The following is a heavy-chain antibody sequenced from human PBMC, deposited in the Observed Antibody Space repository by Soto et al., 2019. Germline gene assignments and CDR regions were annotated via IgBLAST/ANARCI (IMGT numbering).Heavy chain of an antibody. J-gene: IGHJ4*02. CDR1: GFTFSSYA. Sequence: PGGSLRLSXAASGFTFSSYAVSWVRQAPGKGLEWVSAISGSGGSTYYADSVKGRFTISRDNSKNTLYLQMNSLRAEDTDVYYCAKDPPRSRSTTHYFDYWGQGTLVTVSS. CDR3: AKDPPRSRSTTHYFDY. CDR2: ISGSGGST. D-gene: IGHD6-13*01. V-gene: IGHV3-23*01.